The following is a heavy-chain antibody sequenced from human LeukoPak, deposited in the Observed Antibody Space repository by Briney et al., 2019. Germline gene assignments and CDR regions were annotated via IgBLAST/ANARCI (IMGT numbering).Heavy chain of an antibody. CDR2: IKQDGSEK. J-gene: IGHJ4*02. CDR1: GFTFSTFW. CDR3: ARDRGSQDY. V-gene: IGHV3-7*05. D-gene: IGHD3-10*01. Sequence: RGSLRLSCAASGFTFSTFWMSWVRQAPGQGRECEANIKQDGSEKYYVDSVKGRFTISRDNAKNSLYLQLNSLRGEVTAVYYCARDRGSQDYWGQGSLVTVSS.